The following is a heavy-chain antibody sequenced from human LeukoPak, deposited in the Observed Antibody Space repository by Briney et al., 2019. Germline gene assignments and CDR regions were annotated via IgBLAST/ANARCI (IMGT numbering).Heavy chain of an antibody. CDR1: GGSISSGNYY. CDR2: IHASGST. CDR3: ASLQVPAAIGIDY. V-gene: IGHV4-61*02. Sequence: SETLSLTCTVSGGSISSGNYYWSWIRQPAGKGLEWIGRIHASGSTNYNPSLKSRVTISVDTSKNQFSLKLSSVTAADTAVYYCASLQVPAAIGIDYWGQGTLVTVSS. D-gene: IGHD2-2*01. J-gene: IGHJ4*02.